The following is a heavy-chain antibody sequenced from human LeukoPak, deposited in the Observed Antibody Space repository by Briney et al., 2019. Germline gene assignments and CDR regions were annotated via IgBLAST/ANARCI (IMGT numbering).Heavy chain of an antibody. V-gene: IGHV4-61*01. CDR2: IYNGVNT. J-gene: IGHJ5*02. CDR1: GASVSSASY. CDR3: ARSRAFNSGAFDP. D-gene: IGHD1-26*01. Sequence: SETLSLTCTVSGASVSSASYWSWIRQPPGKGVEGIAHIYNGVNTNYNPSLQSRVTISVDTSKNQFSLSLNSVTAADTAVSYCARSRAFNSGAFDPWGQGSLVTVSS.